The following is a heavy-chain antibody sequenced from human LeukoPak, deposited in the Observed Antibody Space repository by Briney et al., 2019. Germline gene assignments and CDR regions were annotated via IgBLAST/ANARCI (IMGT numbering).Heavy chain of an antibody. J-gene: IGHJ6*02. V-gene: IGHV4-34*01. CDR3: ARVSHVVVAATGVYGMDV. CDR1: GGSFSGYY. CDR2: INHSGST. Sequence: SETLSLTCAVYGGSFSGYYWSWIRQPPGKGLEWIGEINHSGSTNYNPSLKSRVTISVDTSKYQFSLKLSSVTAADTAVHYCARVSHVVVAATGVYGMDVWGQGTTVTVSS. D-gene: IGHD2-15*01.